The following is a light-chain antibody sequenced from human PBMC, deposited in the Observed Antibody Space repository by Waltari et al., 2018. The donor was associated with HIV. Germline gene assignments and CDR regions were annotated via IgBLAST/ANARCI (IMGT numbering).Light chain of an antibody. CDR2: GNN. CDR3: QSYDSSLRGVV. J-gene: IGLJ2*01. CDR1: SSNIGAVYD. Sequence: QSVLAQPPSVSGAPGQRVTMSCTGGSSNIGAVYDVNWYQHLPGPAPKLLIHGNNSRPSGVPDLFSGSKSGTSASLAITALQAEDEADYYCQSYDSSLRGVVFGGGTKLTVL. V-gene: IGLV1-40*01.